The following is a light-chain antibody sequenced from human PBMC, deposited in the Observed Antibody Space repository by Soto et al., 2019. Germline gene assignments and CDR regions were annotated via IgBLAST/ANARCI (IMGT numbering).Light chain of an antibody. Sequence: DIQMTQSPSSLSASVGDRVTITCRASQSISSYLNWYQQKPGKAPNLLIYAASSLQSGVPSRFSGSGSGTDFTLTISSLQPEDFVTYYCQQSYSTLPYTFGQGTKLEIK. CDR1: QSISSY. J-gene: IGKJ2*01. CDR3: QQSYSTLPYT. CDR2: AAS. V-gene: IGKV1-39*01.